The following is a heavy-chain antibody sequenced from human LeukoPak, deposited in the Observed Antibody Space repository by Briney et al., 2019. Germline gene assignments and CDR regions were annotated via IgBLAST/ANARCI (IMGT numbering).Heavy chain of an antibody. V-gene: IGHV4-34*01. CDR1: GGSFSGYY. Sequence: PSETLSLTCAVSGGSFSGYYWTWIRQPPGKGLEWIGEINHSGSANYNPSLKSRVTISLDTSKNQFSLKLSSVTAADTAVYYCASGYSSLLGFYFDYWGQGTLVTVSS. J-gene: IGHJ4*02. D-gene: IGHD5-18*01. CDR2: INHSGSA. CDR3: ASGYSSLLGFYFDY.